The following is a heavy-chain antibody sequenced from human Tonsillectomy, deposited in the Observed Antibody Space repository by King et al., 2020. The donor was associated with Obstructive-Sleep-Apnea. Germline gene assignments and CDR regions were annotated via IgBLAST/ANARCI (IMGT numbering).Heavy chain of an antibody. V-gene: IGHV3-48*04. CDR2: ISISSSTI. J-gene: IGHJ4*02. D-gene: IGHD5-24*01. CDR3: VSQGGWLQNGVDY. CDR1: GFTFSSYS. Sequence: VQLVESGGGLVQPGGSLRLSCAASGFTFSSYSMNWVRQAPGKGLEWVSYISISSSTIYYADSVKGRFTISRDNAKNSLYLQMNSLRAEDTAVYYCVSQGGWLQNGVDYWGQGTLVTVSS.